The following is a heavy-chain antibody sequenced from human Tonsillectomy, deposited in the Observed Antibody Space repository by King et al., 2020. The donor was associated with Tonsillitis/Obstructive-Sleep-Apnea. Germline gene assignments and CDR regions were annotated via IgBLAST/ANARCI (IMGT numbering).Heavy chain of an antibody. CDR1: GFTFSSHA. J-gene: IGHJ6*03. CDR3: ARDACSGGGCYSNNYYYYMDV. CDR2: IAYDGSNK. V-gene: IGHV3-30*01. Sequence: VQLVESGGDVVQPGRSLRLSCAASGFTFSSHAMHWVLQAPGKGLEWVAVIAYDGSNKYYADSVKGRFTVSRDNSKNTFYVQLNSLRAEDTAVYYCARDACSGGGCYSNNYYYYMDVWGKGTTVTVSS. D-gene: IGHD2-15*01.